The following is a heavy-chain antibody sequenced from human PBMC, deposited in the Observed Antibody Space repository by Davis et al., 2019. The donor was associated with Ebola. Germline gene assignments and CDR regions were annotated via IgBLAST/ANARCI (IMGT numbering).Heavy chain of an antibody. D-gene: IGHD7-27*01. V-gene: IGHV3-11*04. J-gene: IGHJ5*02. CDR2: ISSSGSSI. Sequence: GESLKISCAASGFTFSDYYMNWIRQAPGKGLECISYISSSGSSIYYADSVKGRFTISRDDAKNSLYLQMNSLRAEDTAVYYCVRRNWGSAASWGQGTLVTVSS. CDR1: GFTFSDYY. CDR3: VRRNWGSAAS.